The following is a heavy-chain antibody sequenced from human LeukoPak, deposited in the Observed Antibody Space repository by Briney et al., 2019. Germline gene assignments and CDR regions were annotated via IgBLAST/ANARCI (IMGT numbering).Heavy chain of an antibody. CDR2: ISSSSSYI. D-gene: IGHD2-2*03. CDR1: GFTFSSYS. J-gene: IGHJ4*02. V-gene: IGHV3-21*01. Sequence: PGGSLRLSCAASGFTFSSYSMNWVRRAPGKGLEWVSSISSSSSYIYYADSVKGRFTISRDNAKNSLFLQMNSLRAEDTAVFYCAKRGYSGSFDYWGQGTLVTVSS. CDR3: AKRGYSGSFDY.